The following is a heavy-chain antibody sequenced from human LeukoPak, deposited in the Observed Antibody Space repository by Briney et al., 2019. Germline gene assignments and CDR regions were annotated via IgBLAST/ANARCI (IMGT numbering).Heavy chain of an antibody. CDR1: GFTFSSYA. J-gene: IGHJ4*02. CDR3: AKDRVVTAIREYYFDY. CDR2: ISGSGGST. D-gene: IGHD2-21*02. V-gene: IGHV3-23*01. Sequence: GGSLRLSCAASGFTFSSYAMSWVRRAPGKGLEWVSAISGSGGSTYYADSVKGRFTISRDNSKNTLYLQMNSLRAEDTAVYYCAKDRVVTAIREYYFDYWGQGTLVTVSS.